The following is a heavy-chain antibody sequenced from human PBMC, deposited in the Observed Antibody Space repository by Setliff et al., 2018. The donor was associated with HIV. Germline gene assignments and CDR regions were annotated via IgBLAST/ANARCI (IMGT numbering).Heavy chain of an antibody. V-gene: IGHV4-34*01. Sequence: PSETLSLTCAVYGGSFSGYYWSWIRPPPGKGLEWIGEINHSGSTNYNPSLKSRVTISVDTSKNQVSLRVSSVTATDTAVYYCARLGSHCKNAFCPPYWGQGTLVTV. CDR1: GGSFSGYY. J-gene: IGHJ4*02. CDR3: ARLGSHCKNAFCPPY. CDR2: INHSGST. D-gene: IGHD2-15*01.